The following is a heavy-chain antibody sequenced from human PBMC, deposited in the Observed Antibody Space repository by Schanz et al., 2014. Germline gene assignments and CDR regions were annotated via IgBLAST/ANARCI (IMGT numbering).Heavy chain of an antibody. Sequence: QVQLQESGPGLVKPSQTLSLTCTVSGASISSGGYYWDWIRLLPGKGLEWIGYISYSGSTSFNPSLKRRLTMSVDTSKNQCSLRLSSVTAADTAVYYCARHGGIPYYPMDVWGQGTTVTDSS. D-gene: IGHD3-16*01. CDR2: ISYSGST. J-gene: IGHJ6*02. CDR3: ARHGGIPYYPMDV. V-gene: IGHV4-31*03. CDR1: GASISSGGYY.